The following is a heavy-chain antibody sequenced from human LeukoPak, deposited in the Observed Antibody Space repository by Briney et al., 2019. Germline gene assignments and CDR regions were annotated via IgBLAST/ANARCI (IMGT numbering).Heavy chain of an antibody. CDR2: ISPTGSTT. D-gene: IGHD6-6*01. CDR1: GFSFSGHW. CDR3: ARGPNSNWSGLDF. Sequence: GGSLRLSCTASGFSFSGHWMHWARQLPGKGLVWVSRISPTGSTTSYADSVKGRFTVSRDDAKNTLYLQVNNLGAEDTAVYYCARGPNSNWSGLDFWGQGTLLTVSS. V-gene: IGHV3-74*01. J-gene: IGHJ4*02.